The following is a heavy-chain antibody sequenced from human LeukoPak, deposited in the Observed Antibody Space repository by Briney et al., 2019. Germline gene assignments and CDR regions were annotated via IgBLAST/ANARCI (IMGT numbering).Heavy chain of an antibody. CDR2: INPDGSSA. V-gene: IGHV3-74*01. CDR3: ARDSSSGY. D-gene: IGHD6-19*01. Sequence: GGSLRLSCAASGFTFSDYWMHWVRQAPGKGLVWVSRINPDGSSASYADSVKGRFTISRDNAKNTLYLQMNSLRAEDTAVYYCARDSSSGYWGQGTLVTVSS. CDR1: GFTFSDYW. J-gene: IGHJ4*02.